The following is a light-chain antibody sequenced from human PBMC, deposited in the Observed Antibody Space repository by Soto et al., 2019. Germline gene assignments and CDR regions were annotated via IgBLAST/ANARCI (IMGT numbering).Light chain of an antibody. J-gene: IGKJ5*01. CDR2: GAS. CDR3: QQYGSSLLT. Sequence: DIVLTQSPGTLSLSPGERATLPCRASQSVSSSYLAWYQQKPGQAPRLLIYGASSRATGIPDRFSGSGSGTDFTLTISRLEPEDFAVYYCQQYGSSLLTFGQGTRLEIK. CDR1: QSVSSSY. V-gene: IGKV3-20*01.